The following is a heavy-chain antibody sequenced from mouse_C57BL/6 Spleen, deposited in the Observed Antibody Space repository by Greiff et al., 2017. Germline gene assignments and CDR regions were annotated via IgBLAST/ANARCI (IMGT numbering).Heavy chain of an antibody. J-gene: IGHJ2*01. V-gene: IGHV5-4*01. Sequence: EVHLVESGGGLVKPGGSLKLSCAASGFTSSSYAMSWVRQTPEKRLEWVATISDGGSYTYYPDNVKGRFTISRDNAKNNLYLQMSHLKSEDTAMYYCARDWDYYGSSYDWGQGTTLTVSS. CDR2: ISDGGSYT. CDR1: GFTSSSYA. D-gene: IGHD1-1*01. CDR3: ARDWDYYGSSYD.